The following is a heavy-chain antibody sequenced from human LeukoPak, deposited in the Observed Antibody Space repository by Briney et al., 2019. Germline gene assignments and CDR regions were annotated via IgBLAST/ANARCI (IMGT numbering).Heavy chain of an antibody. Sequence: PSETLSLTCTVSGYSISSGYYWGWIRQPPGKGLEWIGSIYHSGRTYYNPSLKSRVTISVDTSKNQFSLKLSSVTAADTAVYYCARARRIQLWVYHFDYWGQGTLVTVSS. V-gene: IGHV4-38-2*02. CDR3: ARARRIQLWVYHFDY. J-gene: IGHJ4*02. D-gene: IGHD5-18*01. CDR1: GYSISSGYY. CDR2: IYHSGRT.